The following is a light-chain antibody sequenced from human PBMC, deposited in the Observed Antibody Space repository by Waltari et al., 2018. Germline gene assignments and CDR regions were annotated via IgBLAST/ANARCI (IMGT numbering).Light chain of an antibody. CDR2: TDN. Sequence: QSVLTQPPSASGTPGQTVTISCSGSSSNIGVNTVNWYQQLPGTAPKLLIYTDNLRPAGVPARVSGSKSGTSASLAISGLQSEDEADYHCQTWDDSLNGVVFGGGTKLTVL. CDR3: QTWDDSLNGVV. J-gene: IGLJ2*01. V-gene: IGLV1-44*01. CDR1: SSNIGVNT.